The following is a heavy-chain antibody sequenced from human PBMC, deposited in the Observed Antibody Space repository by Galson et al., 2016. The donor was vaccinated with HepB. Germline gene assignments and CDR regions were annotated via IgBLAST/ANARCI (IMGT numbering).Heavy chain of an antibody. Sequence: SLRLSCAASGFTFSSNGMHWVRQAPGKGLEWVAGIWHDGSEKYYADSVRGRFTISRDNSKNTVSLEMNRLRVEDTAVYYCARWGYGKMTDYWGRGTLVTVSS. CDR1: GFTFSSNG. D-gene: IGHD3-16*01. CDR3: ARWGYGKMTDY. J-gene: IGHJ4*02. CDR2: IWHDGSEK. V-gene: IGHV3-33*01.